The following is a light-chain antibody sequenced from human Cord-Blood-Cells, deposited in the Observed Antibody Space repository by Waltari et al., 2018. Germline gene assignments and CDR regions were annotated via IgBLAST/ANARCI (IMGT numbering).Light chain of an antibody. CDR3: QQYGSSPPFT. V-gene: IGKV3-20*01. CDR2: GAS. J-gene: IGKJ1*01. CDR1: QSVSSSY. Sequence: DIVLTQAPRTLSLSPAERATRSCRASQSVSSSYLSWYQQNPGQAPRLLLYGASSRATGIPDRFRCSGSGTDFTLTISSLEPEDYAVYYCQQYGSSPPFTFGQGTKVEIK.